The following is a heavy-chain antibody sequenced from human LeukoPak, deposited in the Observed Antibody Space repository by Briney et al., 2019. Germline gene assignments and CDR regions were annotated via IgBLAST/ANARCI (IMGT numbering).Heavy chain of an antibody. CDR3: ARDRSYNSGWLDY. Sequence: GGSLRLSCEASGFRLDNYWMTWVRQAPGKGLEWVADINEDGSKIYSLDSAKGRFTISRDNAKNSLYLQMNSLRAEDTAVYYCARDRSYNSGWLDYWGQGTLVTVSS. CDR1: GFRLDNYW. V-gene: IGHV3-7*01. D-gene: IGHD6-19*01. J-gene: IGHJ4*02. CDR2: INEDGSKI.